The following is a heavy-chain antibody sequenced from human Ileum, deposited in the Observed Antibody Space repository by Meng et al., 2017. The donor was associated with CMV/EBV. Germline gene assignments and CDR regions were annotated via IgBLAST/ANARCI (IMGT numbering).Heavy chain of an antibody. V-gene: IGHV1-8*01. CDR1: GYTFTSYD. CDR3: ARCCSSTSTNGMDV. Sequence: ASVKVSCKASGYTFTSYDINWVRQATGQGLEWMGWMKPNSGHTVYAQGFQGIVTMTRNTSISKAYMELSSLRSEDTAVYYCARCCSSTSTNGMDVWGQGTTVTVSS. CDR2: MKPNSGHT. J-gene: IGHJ6*02. D-gene: IGHD2-2*01.